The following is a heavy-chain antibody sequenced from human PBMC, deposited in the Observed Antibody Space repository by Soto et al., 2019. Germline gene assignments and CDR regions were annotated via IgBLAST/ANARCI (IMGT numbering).Heavy chain of an antibody. Sequence: GGSLRLSCAASGFTFSGYAMSWVRQAPGKGLEWVSVISGSGGSTYYADSVKGRFTISRDNFKNTLYLQMNSLRAEDTAVYYCAKDLFITEKAVFYYGMDVWGQGTTVTVSS. J-gene: IGHJ6*02. CDR1: GFTFSGYA. D-gene: IGHD3-22*01. V-gene: IGHV3-23*01. CDR3: AKDLFITEKAVFYYGMDV. CDR2: ISGSGGST.